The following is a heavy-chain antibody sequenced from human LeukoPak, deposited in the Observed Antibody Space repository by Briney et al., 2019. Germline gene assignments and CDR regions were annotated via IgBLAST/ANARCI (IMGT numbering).Heavy chain of an antibody. V-gene: IGHV3-74*01. Sequence: GGSLRLSCAASGFTFSSYWMHWVRRAPGKGLVWVSRINSDGSSTSYADSVKGRFTISKDNAKNTVYLQMNNLRVEDTAVYYCVSFYETYWGRGTLVTVSS. CDR1: GFTFSSYW. CDR3: VSFYETY. D-gene: IGHD2-2*01. J-gene: IGHJ4*02. CDR2: INSDGSST.